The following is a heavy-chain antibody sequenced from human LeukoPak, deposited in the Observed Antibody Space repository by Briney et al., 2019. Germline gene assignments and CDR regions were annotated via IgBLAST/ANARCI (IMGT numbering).Heavy chain of an antibody. D-gene: IGHD3-9*01. CDR1: GGSISSYY. CDR3: ARGVRYFDWLPPGAFDI. Sequence: SETLSLTCTVSGGSISSYYWSWLRQPPGKGLEWVGYIYYSGSTNYNPSLKSRVTISVDTSKNQFSLKLSSVTAADTAVYYCARGVRYFDWLPPGAFDIWGQGTMVTVSS. V-gene: IGHV4-59*01. CDR2: IYYSGST. J-gene: IGHJ3*02.